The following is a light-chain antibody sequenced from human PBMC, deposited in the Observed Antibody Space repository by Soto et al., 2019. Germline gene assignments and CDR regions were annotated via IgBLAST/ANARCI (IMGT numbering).Light chain of an antibody. CDR1: TGAVTSGHY. J-gene: IGLJ1*01. V-gene: IGLV7-46*01. Sequence: QAVVTQEPSLTVSPGGTVTLTCGSSTGAVTSGHYTYWFQQKPGQAPRTLIYDTSNRHSWTPARFSGSLLGGRAALTLSGAQPEDEAEYYCVLSYSAEKVFGTGTKLTVL. CDR2: DTS. CDR3: VLSYSAEKV.